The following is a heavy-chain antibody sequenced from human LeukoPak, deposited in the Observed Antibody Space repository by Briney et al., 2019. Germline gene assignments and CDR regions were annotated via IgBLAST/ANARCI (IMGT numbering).Heavy chain of an antibody. CDR3: ARALRITDYGDFRYYFDY. J-gene: IGHJ4*02. D-gene: IGHD4-17*01. CDR1: GYTFTNYD. V-gene: IGHV1-8*01. Sequence: ASVKVSCKASGYTFTNYDINWVRQATGQGLEWMGWMKPNTGNTGYAQKFQGRVTMTRNTSITTAYMELSGLRSDDTAVYYCARALRITDYGDFRYYFDYWGQGTLVTVSS. CDR2: MKPNTGNT.